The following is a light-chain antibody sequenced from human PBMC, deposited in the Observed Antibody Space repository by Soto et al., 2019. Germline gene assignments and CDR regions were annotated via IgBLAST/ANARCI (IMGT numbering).Light chain of an antibody. CDR1: QSIDRY. CDR2: AAS. CDR3: QQYNTYPWT. Sequence: DIQMTQSPSSLSASVGDRVTISCRASQSIDRYLNWYQQKAGKAPKLLIYAASNLQSGVPSRFSGSGSGTDFTLTISSLQPDDFATYYCQQYNTYPWTFGQGTKVDIK. V-gene: IGKV1-39*01. J-gene: IGKJ1*01.